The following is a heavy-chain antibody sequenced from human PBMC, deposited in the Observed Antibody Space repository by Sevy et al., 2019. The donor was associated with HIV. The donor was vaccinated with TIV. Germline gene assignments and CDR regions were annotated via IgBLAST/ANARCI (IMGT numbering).Heavy chain of an antibody. CDR1: GFTFSSYA. D-gene: IGHD7-27*01. CDR2: ISYDGSNK. Sequence: GGSLRLSCAASGFTFSSYAVHWVRQAPGKGLEWVAVISYDGSNKYYADSVKGRFTISRDNSKNTLYLQMNSLRAEDTAVYYCARDWGNWGRDYWGQGTLVTVSS. CDR3: ARDWGNWGRDY. J-gene: IGHJ4*02. V-gene: IGHV3-30-3*01.